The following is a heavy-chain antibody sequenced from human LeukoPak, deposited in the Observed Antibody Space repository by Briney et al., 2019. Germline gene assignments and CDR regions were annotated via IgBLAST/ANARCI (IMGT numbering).Heavy chain of an antibody. CDR3: ARGIDDGDNWFDP. CDR1: GFTFSSYA. CDR2: ISDSGGRP. J-gene: IGHJ5*02. Sequence: GGPLRLSCAASGFTFSSYAMSWVRQAPGKGLEWVSVISDSGGRPYYEDSVKGRFTISRDNSKNTLYLQMNSLRAEDTAFYYCARGIDDGDNWFDPWGQGTLVTVSS. V-gene: IGHV3-23*01. D-gene: IGHD1-1*01.